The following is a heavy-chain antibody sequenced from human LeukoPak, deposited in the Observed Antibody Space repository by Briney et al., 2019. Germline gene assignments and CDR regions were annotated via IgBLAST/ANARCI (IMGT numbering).Heavy chain of an antibody. CDR2: INPSGGST. CDR1: GYTFTSYY. D-gene: IGHD2-2*01. J-gene: IGHJ4*02. CDR3: ASERHEDIVVVPAAMPAFGMPCGY. V-gene: IGHV1-46*01. Sequence: WASVKVSCKASGYTFTSYYMHWVRQAPGQGLEWMGIINPSGGSTSYAQKFQGRVTMTRDTSTSTVYMELSSLRSEDTAVYYCASERHEDIVVVPAAMPAFGMPCGYWGQGTLVTVSS.